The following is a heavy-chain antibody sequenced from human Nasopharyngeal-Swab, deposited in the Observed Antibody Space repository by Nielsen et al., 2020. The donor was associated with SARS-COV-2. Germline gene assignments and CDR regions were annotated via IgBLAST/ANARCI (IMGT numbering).Heavy chain of an antibody. Sequence: SRQCHGQGLEWIAYFFSSGSTNYNYSLKSRGTISLDASKNQFFLNLNSVTAADTAIYYCARGTGERITICRIPSDTGGWFDPWGQGTLVTVSS. V-gene: IGHV4-59*01. CDR2: FFSSGST. CDR3: ARGTGERITICRIPSDTGGWFDP. D-gene: IGHD3-3*01. J-gene: IGHJ5*02.